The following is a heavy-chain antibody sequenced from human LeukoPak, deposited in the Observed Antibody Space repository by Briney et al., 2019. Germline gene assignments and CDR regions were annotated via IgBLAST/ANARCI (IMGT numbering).Heavy chain of an antibody. CDR1: GGSISSYY. D-gene: IGHD3-22*01. Sequence: SETLSLTCTVSGGSISSYYWSWIRQPPEKGLEWIGYIYYSGSTNYNPSLKSRVTISVDTSKNQFSLKLSSVTAADTAVYYCARIRDSSVDFDYWGQGSLVTVSS. V-gene: IGHV4-59*08. J-gene: IGHJ4*02. CDR3: ARIRDSSVDFDY. CDR2: IYYSGST.